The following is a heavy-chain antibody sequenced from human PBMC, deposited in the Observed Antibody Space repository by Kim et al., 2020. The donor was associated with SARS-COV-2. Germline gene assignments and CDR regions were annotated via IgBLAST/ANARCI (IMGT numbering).Heavy chain of an antibody. CDR3: SRSAYVGNCSA. D-gene: IGHD2-15*01. J-gene: IGHJ5*02. CDR2: LYSGGST. CDR1: GFTVSSYY. Sequence: GGSLRLSCAASGFTVSSYYMSWVRQAPGKGLEWVSVLYSGGSTYYADSVKGRFTISRDNSYNTLYLQMNSLRAEDTAVYYCSRSAYVGNCSAWGQGTLVT. V-gene: IGHV3-53*01.